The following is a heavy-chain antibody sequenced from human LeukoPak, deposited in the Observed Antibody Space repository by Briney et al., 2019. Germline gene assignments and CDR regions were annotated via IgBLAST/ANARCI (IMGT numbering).Heavy chain of an antibody. D-gene: IGHD6-13*01. CDR3: ARGLAAAAHFDY. Sequence: GASVKVSCKASGYTFTGYYMHWVRQAPGQGLEWMGWLNPNSGGTNYAQKFQGRVTMTRDTSISTAYMELCRLRSDDTGVYYCARGLAAAAHFDYCGQGTLVTVSS. V-gene: IGHV1-2*02. CDR1: GYTFTGYY. CDR2: LNPNSGGT. J-gene: IGHJ4*02.